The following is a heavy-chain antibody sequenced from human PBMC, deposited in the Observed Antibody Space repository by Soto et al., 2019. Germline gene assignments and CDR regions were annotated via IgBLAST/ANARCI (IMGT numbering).Heavy chain of an antibody. V-gene: IGHV3-23*01. CDR3: AKDRASWDWLSFDY. J-gene: IGHJ4*02. D-gene: IGHD3-9*01. CDR1: GFTFSSYA. CDR2: ISGSGGST. Sequence: GGSLRLSCAASGFTFSSYAMSWVRQAPGKGLEWVSAISGSGGSTYYADSVKGRFTISRDNSKNTLYLQMNSLRAEDTAVYYCAKDRASWDWLSFDYWGQGTLVTAPQ.